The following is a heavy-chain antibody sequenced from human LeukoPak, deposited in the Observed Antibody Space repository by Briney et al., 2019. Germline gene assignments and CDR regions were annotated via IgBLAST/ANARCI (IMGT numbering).Heavy chain of an antibody. J-gene: IGHJ4*02. V-gene: IGHV3-30*18. CDR1: GFTFSSYG. Sequence: TGGSLRLSCVASGFTFSSYGMHWVRQAPGKGLEWVAVISYDGSNKYYADSVKGRFTISRDNSKNTLYLQMNSLRAEDTAVYHCAKASGSGWKNLDYWGQGTLVTVSS. CDR3: AKASGSGWKNLDY. D-gene: IGHD6-19*01. CDR2: ISYDGSNK.